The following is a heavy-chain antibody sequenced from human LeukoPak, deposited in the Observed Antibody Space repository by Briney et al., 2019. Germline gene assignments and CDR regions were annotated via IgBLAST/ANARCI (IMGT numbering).Heavy chain of an antibody. Sequence: GGSLRLSCAASGFTFSSYGMHWVRQAPGKGLEWVAVISYDGSNKYYADSVKGRFTISRDNSKNTLYLQMNSLRAEDTAVYYCAKDKKSSFDAFDIWGQGTMVTVSS. D-gene: IGHD2-2*01. CDR1: GFTFSSYG. CDR3: AKDKKSSFDAFDI. CDR2: ISYDGSNK. J-gene: IGHJ3*02. V-gene: IGHV3-30*18.